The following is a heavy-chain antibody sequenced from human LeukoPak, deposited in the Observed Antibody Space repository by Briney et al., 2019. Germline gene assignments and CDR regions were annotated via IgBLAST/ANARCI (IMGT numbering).Heavy chain of an antibody. J-gene: IGHJ4*02. CDR2: LRGDGET. D-gene: IGHD3-10*01. Sequence: PGGSVRLSCVACGFIFSDYAMSWVRQAPAGGLEGVSRLRGDGETFYTDSVKGRFTLSRDHSRNTVYLQLSNLRVEDTSVYDCAKASWVPSADAVLWGQGTLVTVS. CDR1: GFIFSDYA. V-gene: IGHV3-23*01. CDR3: AKASWVPSADAVL.